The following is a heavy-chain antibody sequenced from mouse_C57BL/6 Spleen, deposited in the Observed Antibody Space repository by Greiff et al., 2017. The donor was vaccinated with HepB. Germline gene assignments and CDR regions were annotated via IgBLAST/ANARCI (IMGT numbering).Heavy chain of an antibody. V-gene: IGHV1-15*01. J-gene: IGHJ4*01. CDR2: IDPETGGT. CDR1: GYTFTDYE. Sequence: VQLQQSGAELVRPGASVTLSCKASGYTFTDYEMHWVKQTPVHGLEWIGAIDPETGGTAYNQKFKGKAILTADKSSSTAYMELRSLTSEDSAVYYCTRSTTMITTDYYAMDYWGQGTSVTVSS. D-gene: IGHD2-4*01. CDR3: TRSTTMITTDYYAMDY.